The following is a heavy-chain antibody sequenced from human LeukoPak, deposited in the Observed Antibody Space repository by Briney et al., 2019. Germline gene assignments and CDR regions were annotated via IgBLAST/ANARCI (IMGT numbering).Heavy chain of an antibody. V-gene: IGHV1-69*05. CDR1: GGTFSSYA. CDR2: IIPIFGTA. J-gene: IGHJ4*02. D-gene: IGHD3-22*01. CDR3: ARGYSSGYYAGNY. Sequence: ALVKVSCKATGGTFSSYAISWLRQAPGQGIEWMGGIIPIFGTANYAQKFQGTVTTTTDESTSTAYMELSSLRSEDTAVYYCARGYSSGYYAGNYWGQGTLVTVSS.